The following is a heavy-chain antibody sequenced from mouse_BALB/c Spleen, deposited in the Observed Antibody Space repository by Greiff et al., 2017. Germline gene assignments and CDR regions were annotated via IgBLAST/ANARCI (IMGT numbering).Heavy chain of an antibody. CDR1: GFNIKDYY. D-gene: IGHD2-1*01. J-gene: IGHJ3*01. Sequence: EVQLQQSGAELVRSGASVKLSCTASGFNIKDYYMHWVKQRPEQGLEWIGWIDPANGDTEYAPKFQGKATMTADTSSNTAYLQLSSLTSEDTAVYYCNAGGNSAWFAYWGQGTLVTVSA. V-gene: IGHV14-4*02. CDR2: IDPANGDT. CDR3: NAGGNSAWFAY.